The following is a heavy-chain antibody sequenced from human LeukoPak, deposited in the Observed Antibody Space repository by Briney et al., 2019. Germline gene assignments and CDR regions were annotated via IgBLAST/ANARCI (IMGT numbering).Heavy chain of an antibody. J-gene: IGHJ5*02. D-gene: IGHD3-3*01. CDR3: ARHQNYDFWSGYHYPEP. Sequence: SETLSLTCTVSGGSISSSSYYWGWIRQPPGKGLEWIGSIYYSGSTYYNPSLKSRVTISVDTSKNQFSLKLSSVTAADTAVYYCARHQNYDFWSGYHYPEPWGQGTLVTVSS. V-gene: IGHV4-39*01. CDR2: IYYSGST. CDR1: GGSISSSSYY.